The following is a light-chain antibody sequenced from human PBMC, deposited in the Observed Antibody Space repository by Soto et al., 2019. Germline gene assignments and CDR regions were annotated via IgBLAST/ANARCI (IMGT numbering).Light chain of an antibody. V-gene: IGLV1-47*01. J-gene: IGLJ2*01. CDR1: SSNIGSNY. Sequence: QSVLTQPPSASGTPGQRVTISCSGSSSNIGSNYVYLYQQLPGTAPKLLIYRNNQRPSGVPDRFSGPKSGTSASLAISGLRSEDEADYYCAAGDDCPSGRVVFGGGPKLTVL. CDR3: AAGDDCPSGRVV. CDR2: RNN.